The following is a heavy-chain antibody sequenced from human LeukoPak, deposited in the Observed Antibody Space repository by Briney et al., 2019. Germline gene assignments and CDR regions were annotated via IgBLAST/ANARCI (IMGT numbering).Heavy chain of an antibody. J-gene: IGHJ4*02. V-gene: IGHV1-8*01. Sequence: ASVKVSCKASGYTFTSYDINWVRLATGQGLEWMGWVNPNSGNTGYAQKFRGRVTMTRNTSISTAYMELSSLGSEDTAVYYCARGDTAMTRSIDYWGQGTLVTVSS. CDR1: GYTFTSYD. CDR3: ARGDTAMTRSIDY. CDR2: VNPNSGNT. D-gene: IGHD5-18*01.